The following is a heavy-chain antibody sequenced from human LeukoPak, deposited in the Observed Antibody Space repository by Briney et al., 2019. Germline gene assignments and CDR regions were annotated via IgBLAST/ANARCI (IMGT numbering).Heavy chain of an antibody. D-gene: IGHD3-16*01. J-gene: IGHJ4*02. V-gene: IGHV3-15*01. CDR1: GITLTNAW. CDR3: TTDSYDI. Sequence: VGSLRLSCTASGITLTNAWMSWVRQAPGKGLEWAGRIKSKIESGTTDYAAPVKGRFTISRDDPKDTLYLQMNSLKIEDTGVYYCTTDSYDIWGQGTPVTVSS. CDR2: IKSKIESGTT.